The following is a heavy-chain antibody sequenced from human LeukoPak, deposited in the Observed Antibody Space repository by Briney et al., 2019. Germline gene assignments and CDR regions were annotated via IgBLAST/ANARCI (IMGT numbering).Heavy chain of an antibody. V-gene: IGHV3-48*01. CDR3: ARDGYSGYE. D-gene: IGHD5-12*01. CDR1: GFTFSKYD. J-gene: IGHJ4*02. CDR2: ISSSSSTI. Sequence: GGSLRLSCAASGFTFSKYDMNWVRQAPGKGLEWVSYISSSSSTIYYAGSVKGRFTISRDNAKNSLDLQMNSLRAEDTAVYYCARDGYSGYEWGQGTLVTVSS.